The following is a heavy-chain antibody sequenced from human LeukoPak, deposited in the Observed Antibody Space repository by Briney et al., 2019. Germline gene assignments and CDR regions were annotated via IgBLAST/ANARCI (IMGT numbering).Heavy chain of an antibody. CDR2: ISWNSGSI. V-gene: IGHV3-9*01. CDR3: AKAMAFPGVVVIGRDAFDI. J-gene: IGHJ3*02. CDR1: GFTFDDYA. Sequence: GGSLRLSCAASGFTFDDYAMHWVRQAPGKSLEWVSGISWNSGSIGYADSVKGRFTISRDNAKNSLYLQMNSLRAEDTALYYCAKAMAFPGVVVIGRDAFDIWGQGTMVTVSS. D-gene: IGHD3-22*01.